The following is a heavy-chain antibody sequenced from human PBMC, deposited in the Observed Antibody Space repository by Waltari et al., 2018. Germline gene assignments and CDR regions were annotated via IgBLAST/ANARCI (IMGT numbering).Heavy chain of an antibody. CDR2: ISWDGGST. CDR3: ARGGAS. CDR1: GFTFDDYT. D-gene: IGHD1-26*01. V-gene: IGHV3-43*01. J-gene: IGHJ5*02. Sequence: EVQLVESGGVVVQPGGSLRLSCAASGFTFDDYTMHWVRQAPGKGLEWVSLISWDGGSTYYADSVKGRFTISRDNAKNSVYLQMNSLRDEDTAVYYCARGGASWGQGTLVTVSS.